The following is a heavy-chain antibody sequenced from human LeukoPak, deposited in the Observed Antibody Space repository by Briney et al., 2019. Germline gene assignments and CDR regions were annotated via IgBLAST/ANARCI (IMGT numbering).Heavy chain of an antibody. CDR2: IYYSGST. V-gene: IGHV4-39*01. Sequence: PSETLSLTCTVSGGSISSSSYYWGWIRQPPGKGLEWIGSIYYSGSTYYNPSLKSRVTISVDTSKNQFSLKLSSVTAADTAVYYCASPSMTAPYYFDYWGQGTLVTVSS. CDR1: GGSISSSSYY. J-gene: IGHJ4*02. CDR3: ASPSMTAPYYFDY. D-gene: IGHD2-21*02.